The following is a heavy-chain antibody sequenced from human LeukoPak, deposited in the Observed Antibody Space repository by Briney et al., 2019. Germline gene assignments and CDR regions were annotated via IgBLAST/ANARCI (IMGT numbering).Heavy chain of an antibody. CDR1: GFTFSNYW. J-gene: IGHJ4*02. Sequence: SGGSLRLSCAASGFTFSNYWMHWDRQAPGKGLVWVSRINSDGSSTTSADSVKGRFTISRDNAKNTLYLQMNSLRAEDTAVYYCAKGGATVIDYWGQGTLVTVSS. CDR3: AKGGATVIDY. V-gene: IGHV3-74*01. CDR2: INSDGSST. D-gene: IGHD4-17*01.